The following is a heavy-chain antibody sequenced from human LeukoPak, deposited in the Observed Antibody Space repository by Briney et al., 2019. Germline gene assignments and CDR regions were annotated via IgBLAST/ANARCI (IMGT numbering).Heavy chain of an antibody. CDR2: ISSSSSYI. V-gene: IGHV3-21*01. Sequence: PGGSLRLSCAASGFTFSSYSMNWVRQAPGKGLEWVSSISSSSSYIYYADSVKGRFTISRDNAKNSLYLQMNSLRAEDTAVYYCARDSRLRGFIVVVTAKNYGMDVWGQGTTVTVSS. D-gene: IGHD2-21*02. CDR1: GFTFSSYS. CDR3: ARDSRLRGFIVVVTAKNYGMDV. J-gene: IGHJ6*02.